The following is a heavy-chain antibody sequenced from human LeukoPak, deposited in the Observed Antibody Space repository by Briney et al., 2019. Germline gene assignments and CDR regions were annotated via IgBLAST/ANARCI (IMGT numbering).Heavy chain of an antibody. V-gene: IGHV4-59*01. D-gene: IGHD2-8*01. CDR3: ARNGYYYYYGMAV. J-gene: IGHJ6*02. CDR2: IYYSGST. Sequence: SETLSLTCTVSGGSISSYYWSWIRQPPGKGLEWIGYIYYSGSTTYNPSLKSRVTISVDTSKNQFSLKLSSVTAADTAVYYCARNGYYYYYGMAVWGQGTTVTVSS. CDR1: GGSISSYY.